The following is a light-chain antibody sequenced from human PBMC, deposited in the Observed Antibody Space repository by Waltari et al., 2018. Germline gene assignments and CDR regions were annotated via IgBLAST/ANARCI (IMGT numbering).Light chain of an antibody. Sequence: CYHQTPVKAPKLKIYEVARWPSGVSHRFSGSKSCNTASLTISALQGEDEADYYCSAYTNTNSLLFGGGTKVTVL. CDR2: EVA. CDR3: SAYTNTNSLL. J-gene: IGLJ3*02. V-gene: IGLV2-14*01.